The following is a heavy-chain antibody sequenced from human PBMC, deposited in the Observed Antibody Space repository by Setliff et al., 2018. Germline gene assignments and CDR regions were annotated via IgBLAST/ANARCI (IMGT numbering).Heavy chain of an antibody. Sequence: GGSLRLSCVTSGFSFGDYAMNWVRQAPGKGLEWISLIRTKGNSETTEYATSVKGRFTISRDNARNSVYLQMNSLRAEDTAVYYCARTGWGKYAFDLWGQGAMVTVSS. CDR3: ARTGWGKYAFDL. V-gene: IGHV3-49*04. D-gene: IGHD3-16*01. J-gene: IGHJ3*01. CDR1: GFSFGDYA. CDR2: IRTKGNSETT.